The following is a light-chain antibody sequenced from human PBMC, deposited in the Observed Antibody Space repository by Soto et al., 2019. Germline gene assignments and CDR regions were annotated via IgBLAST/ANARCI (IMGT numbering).Light chain of an antibody. CDR3: AARDGSLDAWV. V-gene: IGLV1-44*01. CDR2: TNN. CDR1: SSNIGTND. Sequence: QSVLTQPPSASATPGQRVTISCSGSSSNIGTNDVNWYQQLPGTAPKLLIYTNNQRPSGVPDRFSGSKSGTSASLAINGLQSEDEADYYCAARDGSLDAWVFGGGTQLNVL. J-gene: IGLJ3*02.